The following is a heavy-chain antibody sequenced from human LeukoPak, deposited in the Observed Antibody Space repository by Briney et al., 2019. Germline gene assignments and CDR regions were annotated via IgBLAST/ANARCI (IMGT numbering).Heavy chain of an antibody. J-gene: IGHJ6*03. CDR2: IIPIFGTA. Sequence: IWLVGQALRQGIEWMGGIIPIFGTANYAQKFQGRVTITTDVSTSTPYMDLSSLRSEDTAVYYCARASTYCSSTSCSYYYYMDVWGKGTTVAVSS. V-gene: IGHV1-69*05. D-gene: IGHD2-2*01. CDR3: ARASTYCSSTSCSYYYYMDV.